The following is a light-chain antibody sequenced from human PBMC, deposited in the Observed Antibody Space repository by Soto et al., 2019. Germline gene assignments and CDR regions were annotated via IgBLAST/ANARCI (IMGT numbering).Light chain of an antibody. CDR2: LEGSGSY. J-gene: IGLJ3*02. V-gene: IGLV4-60*02. CDR3: ETCDITTLV. CDR1: SGHSNDI. Sequence: QPVLTQSSSASASLGYSVKLTCTLSSGHSNDIIDWHQQQPGKAPRHLMNLEGSGSYNSGSGGPDRFSGSRSVADRYLTISPPQFEDEADYYCETCDITTLVFGGGTKLTVL.